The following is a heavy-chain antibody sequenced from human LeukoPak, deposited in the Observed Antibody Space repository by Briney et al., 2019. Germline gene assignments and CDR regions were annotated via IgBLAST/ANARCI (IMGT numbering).Heavy chain of an antibody. V-gene: IGHV4-34*01. CDR2: INHSGST. CDR1: GGSFSGYY. CDR3: ARGPFDF. J-gene: IGHJ4*02. Sequence: SETLSLTCAVYGGSFSGYYWSWIRQPPGKGLEWIGEINHSGSTNYNPSLKSRVTISVDTSKNQFSLKLSSVTAADTAVYYCARGPFDFWGQGTLVTVSS.